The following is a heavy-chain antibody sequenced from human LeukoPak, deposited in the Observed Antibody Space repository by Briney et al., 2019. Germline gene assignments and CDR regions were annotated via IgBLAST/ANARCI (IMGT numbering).Heavy chain of an antibody. CDR2: ISGSCGST. CDR3: AKHRATGYYFDY. CDR1: SXX. J-gene: IGHJ4*02. Sequence: SXXMSWVRQAPGKGLEWVSAISGSCGSTYYADSVKGRFTISRDNSKNTLYMQMNSLRAEDTAVYYCAKHRATGYYFDYWGQGTLVTVSS. V-gene: IGHV3-23*01. D-gene: IGHD5-12*01.